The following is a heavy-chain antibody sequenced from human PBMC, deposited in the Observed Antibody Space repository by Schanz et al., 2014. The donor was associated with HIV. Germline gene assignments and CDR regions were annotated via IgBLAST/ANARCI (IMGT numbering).Heavy chain of an antibody. CDR2: MNPNSGNT. Sequence: QVQLVQSGAEVKKPGASVTVSCKASGYTFTNYGINWVRQAPGQGLEWMGWMNPNSGNTGYAQKFQGRVTMTRNTSISTAYMELSSLRSEDTAVYYCARGGLRWHPEWLDYWGQGTLVTVSS. J-gene: IGHJ4*02. D-gene: IGHD4-17*01. CDR3: ARGGLRWHPEWLDY. V-gene: IGHV1-8*02. CDR1: GYTFTNYG.